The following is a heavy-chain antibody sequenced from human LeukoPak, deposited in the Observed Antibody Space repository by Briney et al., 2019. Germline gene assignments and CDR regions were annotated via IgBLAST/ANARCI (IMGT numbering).Heavy chain of an antibody. J-gene: IGHJ5*02. Sequence: ASETVSLTCAVYGGSFSGYYWSWIRQPPGKGLEWIGEINHSGSTNYNPSLKSRVTISVDTSKNQFSLKLSSVTAADTAVYYCARLPDPWGQGTLVTVSS. CDR2: INHSGST. CDR1: GGSFSGYY. V-gene: IGHV4-34*01. CDR3: ARLPDP.